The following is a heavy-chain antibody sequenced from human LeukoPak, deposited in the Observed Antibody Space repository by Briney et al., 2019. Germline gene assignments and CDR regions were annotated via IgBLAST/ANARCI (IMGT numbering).Heavy chain of an antibody. Sequence: PSQTLSLTCTVSGGSISSGSYYWSWIRQPAGKGLEWIGRIYTSGSTNYNPSLKSRVTISVDTSKNQFSLKLSSVTAADTAVYYCARDAVTPGDDTFDMWGQGTMVTVSS. CDR3: ARDAVTPGDDTFDM. CDR1: GGSISSGSYY. CDR2: IYTSGST. J-gene: IGHJ3*02. V-gene: IGHV4-61*02. D-gene: IGHD3-10*01.